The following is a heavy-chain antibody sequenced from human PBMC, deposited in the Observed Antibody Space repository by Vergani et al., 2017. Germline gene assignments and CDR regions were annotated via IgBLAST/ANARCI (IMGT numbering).Heavy chain of an antibody. J-gene: IGHJ3*02. V-gene: IGHV3-9*01. CDR3: AKDRGEQQLVRNAFDI. CDR1: GFTFDDYA. Sequence: EVQLVESGGGLVQPGRSLRLSCAASGFTFDDYAMHWVRQAPGQGLEWVSGISWNSGSIGYADSVKGRFTISRDNAKNSLYLQMNSLRAEDTALYYCAKDRGEQQLVRNAFDIWGQGTMVTVSS. CDR2: ISWNSGSI. D-gene: IGHD6-13*01.